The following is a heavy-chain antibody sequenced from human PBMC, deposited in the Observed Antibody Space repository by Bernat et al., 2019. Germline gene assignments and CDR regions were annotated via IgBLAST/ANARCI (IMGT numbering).Heavy chain of an antibody. J-gene: IGHJ4*02. Sequence: EVQLVESGGGLVQPGGSLRLSCAASGFTFSSYWMSWVRQAPGKGLEWVANIKQDGSEKYYVDSVKGRFTISRDNAKNSLYLQMNSLRAEDTAVYYCASYYIVVVPAAQDYFDYWGQGTLVTVSS. V-gene: IGHV3-7*02. D-gene: IGHD2-2*01. CDR3: ASYYIVVVPAAQDYFDY. CDR1: GFTFSSYW. CDR2: IKQDGSEK.